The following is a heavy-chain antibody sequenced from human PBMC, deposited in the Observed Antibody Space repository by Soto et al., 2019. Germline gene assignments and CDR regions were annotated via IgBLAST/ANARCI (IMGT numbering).Heavy chain of an antibody. V-gene: IGHV3-15*07. Sequence: EVQLVESGGGLVKPGGYLRLSCAASGFTFSNAWMNWVRQAPGKGLEWVGRIKSTTDGGTTDYAAPVKGRFTISRDDSKNTLYLQMNSLKTEDTAVYYCTTAPWPTRIFYYYYGMDVWGQGTTVTVSS. J-gene: IGHJ6*02. D-gene: IGHD2-15*01. CDR2: IKSTTDGGTT. CDR1: GFTFSNAW. CDR3: TTAPWPTRIFYYYYGMDV.